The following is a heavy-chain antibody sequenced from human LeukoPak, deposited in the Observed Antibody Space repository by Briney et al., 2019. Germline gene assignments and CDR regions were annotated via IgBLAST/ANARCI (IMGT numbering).Heavy chain of an antibody. Sequence: ASVKVSCKASGYTFTSYDINWVRQATGQGLEWMGWMNPNSGNPGYAQKFQGRVTMTRNTSISTAYMELSSLRSEDTAVYYCARINVPPPVGSKELRYFDWQYYFDYWGQGTLVTVSS. CDR3: ARINVPPPVGSKELRYFDWQYYFDY. J-gene: IGHJ4*02. CDR2: MNPNSGNP. D-gene: IGHD3-9*01. V-gene: IGHV1-8*01. CDR1: GYTFTSYD.